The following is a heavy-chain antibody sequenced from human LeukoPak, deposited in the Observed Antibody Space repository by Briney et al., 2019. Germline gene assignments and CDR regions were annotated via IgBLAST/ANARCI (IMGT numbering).Heavy chain of an antibody. CDR3: ATFSYGSGSIEGFDY. D-gene: IGHD3-10*01. J-gene: IGHJ4*02. CDR1: GFTFSSYA. CDR2: ISYDGSNK. Sequence: GGSLRLSCAASGFTFSSYAMHWVRQAPGKGLEWVAVISYDGSNKYYADSVKGRFTISRDNSKNTLYLQMNSLRAEDTAVYYCATFSYGSGSIEGFDYWGQGTLVTVSS. V-gene: IGHV3-30-3*01.